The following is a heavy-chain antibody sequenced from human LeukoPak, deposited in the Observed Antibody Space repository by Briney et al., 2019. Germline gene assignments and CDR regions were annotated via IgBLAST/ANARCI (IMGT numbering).Heavy chain of an antibody. J-gene: IGHJ6*02. Sequence: SETLSLTCTVSGGSISSHYWSWIRQPPGKGLEWIGYIYYSGSTNYNPSLKSRVTISVDTSKNQFSLKLSSVTAADTAVYYCARRVYYYGMDVWGQGTTVTVSS. CDR1: GGSISSHY. V-gene: IGHV4-59*11. CDR3: ARRVYYYGMDV. D-gene: IGHD6-13*01. CDR2: IYYSGST.